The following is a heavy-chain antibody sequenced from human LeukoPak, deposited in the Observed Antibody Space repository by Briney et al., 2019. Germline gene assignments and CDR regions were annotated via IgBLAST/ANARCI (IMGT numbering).Heavy chain of an antibody. CDR2: IWYDGSNK. V-gene: IGHV3-33*08. CDR3: ARVGSDYDFWSGSFDY. Sequence: PGGSLRLSCAASGFTFSSYAMHWVRQAPGKGLEWVAVIWYDGSNKYYADSVKGRFTISRDNSKNTLYLQMNSLRAEDTAVYYCARVGSDYDFWSGSFDYWGQGTLVTVSS. D-gene: IGHD3-3*01. CDR1: GFTFSSYA. J-gene: IGHJ4*02.